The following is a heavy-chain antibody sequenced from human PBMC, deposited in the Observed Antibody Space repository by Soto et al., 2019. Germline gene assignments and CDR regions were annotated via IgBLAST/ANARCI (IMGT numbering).Heavy chain of an antibody. D-gene: IGHD3-16*02. J-gene: IGHJ4*02. CDR3: ARAAPPILGELSY. V-gene: IGHV3-33*01. CDR2: IWYDGSNK. Sequence: GGSLRLSCAASGFTFSSYGMHWVRQAPGKGLEWVAVIWYDGSNKYYADSVKGRFTISRDNSKNTLYLQMNSLRAEDTAVYYCARAAPPILGELSYWGQGTLVTVSS. CDR1: GFTFSSYG.